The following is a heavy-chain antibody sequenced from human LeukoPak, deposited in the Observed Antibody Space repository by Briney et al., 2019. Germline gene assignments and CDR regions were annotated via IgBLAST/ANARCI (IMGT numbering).Heavy chain of an antibody. CDR3: ARRVTGRGTYYFDY. CDR2: IYYSGST. Sequence: PSETLSLTCTVSGGSISTYYWTWIRQPPGKGLEWIGYIYYSGSTNYNPALKSRVTISLDTSKNQFSLKLNSVTAADTAVYYCARRVTGRGTYYFDYWGQGTLVTVPS. V-gene: IGHV4-59*08. D-gene: IGHD3-16*01. J-gene: IGHJ4*02. CDR1: GGSISTYY.